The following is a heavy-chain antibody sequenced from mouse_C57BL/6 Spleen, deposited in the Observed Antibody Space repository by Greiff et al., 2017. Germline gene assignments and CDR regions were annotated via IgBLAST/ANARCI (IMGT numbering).Heavy chain of an antibody. Sequence: QVQLKQSGPGLVQPSQSLSITCTVSGFSLTSYGVHWVRQSPGKGLEWLGVIWSGGSTDSNAAFISRLSISKDNSKSQVFFKMNSLQADDTAIYYCARKTYYSNYSYAMDYWGQGTSVTVSS. V-gene: IGHV2-2*01. D-gene: IGHD2-5*01. CDR3: ARKTYYSNYSYAMDY. CDR1: GFSLTSYG. CDR2: IWSGGST. J-gene: IGHJ4*01.